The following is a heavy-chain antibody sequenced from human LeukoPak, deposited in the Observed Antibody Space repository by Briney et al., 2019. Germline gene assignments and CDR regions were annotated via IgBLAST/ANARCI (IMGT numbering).Heavy chain of an antibody. CDR1: GGSISSSSYY. CDR2: IYYSGST. Sequence: SETLSLTCTVSGGSISSSSYYWSWIRQPPGKGLEWIGSIYYSGSTYYNPSLKSRVTISVDTSKNQFSLKLSSVTAADTAVYYCARSGLTGPEFDYWGQGTLVTVSS. J-gene: IGHJ4*02. CDR3: ARSGLTGPEFDY. V-gene: IGHV4-39*07. D-gene: IGHD7-27*01.